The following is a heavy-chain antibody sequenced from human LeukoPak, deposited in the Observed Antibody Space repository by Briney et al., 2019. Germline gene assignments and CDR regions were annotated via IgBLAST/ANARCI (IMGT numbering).Heavy chain of an antibody. CDR3: AKAVAGTSFD. J-gene: IGHJ4*02. CDR1: GFTFSSYE. D-gene: IGHD6-19*01. CDR2: ISSSSSYI. V-gene: IGHV3-21*01. Sequence: PGGSLRLSCAASGFTFSSYEMNWVRQAPGKGLEWVSSISSSSSYIYYADSVKGRFTISRDNAKNSLYLQMNSLRAEDTAVYYCAKAVAGTSFDWGQGTLVTVSS.